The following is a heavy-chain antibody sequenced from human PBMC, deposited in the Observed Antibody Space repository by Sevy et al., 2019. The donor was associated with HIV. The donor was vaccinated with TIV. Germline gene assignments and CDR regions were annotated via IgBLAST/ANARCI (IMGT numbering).Heavy chain of an antibody. CDR3: ARLRWDVLDVPGATQGCYFDS. V-gene: IGHV4-59*08. J-gene: IGHJ4*02. Sequence: SETLSLTCTVSGDSINTYSWSWVRQPPGKGLQWIGDVTHSGSTNYKPSLKSRVIISLDTSGNQFSLKVTSVNAADTAVYYCARLRWDVLDVPGATQGCYFDSWGQGTLVTVS. CDR1: GDSINTYS. D-gene: IGHD2-2*01. CDR2: VTHSGST.